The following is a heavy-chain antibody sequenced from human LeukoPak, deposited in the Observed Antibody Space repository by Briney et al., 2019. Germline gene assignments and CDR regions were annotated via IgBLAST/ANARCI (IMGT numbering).Heavy chain of an antibody. V-gene: IGHV3-23*01. CDR3: AKGPYGLGIYYGMDV. J-gene: IGHJ6*02. Sequence: GGSLRLSCATSGFTFSNCGMSWVRQAPGKGLQWLSVIGGDGTTYYADSVKGRFTVSRDNSENTLYLQMNSLRAEDTAVYYCAKGPYGLGIYYGMDVWGQGTTVSV. D-gene: IGHD3-10*01. CDR2: IGGDGTT. CDR1: GFTFSNCG.